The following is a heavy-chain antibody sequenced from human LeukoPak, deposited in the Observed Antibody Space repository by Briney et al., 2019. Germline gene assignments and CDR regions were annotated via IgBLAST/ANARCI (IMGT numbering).Heavy chain of an antibody. J-gene: IGHJ4*02. Sequence: ASVKVSCKASGYSFTAHWIHWVRQAPGQGLEWMGWISAYNGNTNYAQKLQGRVTMTTDTSTSTAYMELRSLRSDDTAVYYCARDYVDSHSYIDYWGQGTLVTVSS. CDR2: ISAYNGNT. V-gene: IGHV1-18*04. CDR3: ARDYVDSHSYIDY. CDR1: GYSFTAHW. D-gene: IGHD2-15*01.